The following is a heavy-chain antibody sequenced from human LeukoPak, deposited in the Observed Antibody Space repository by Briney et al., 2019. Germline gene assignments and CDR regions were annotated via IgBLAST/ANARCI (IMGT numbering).Heavy chain of an antibody. J-gene: IGHJ5*02. CDR3: ARSSKCGSGNYWFDP. D-gene: IGHD3-10*01. V-gene: IGHV2-70*11. Sequence: RESGPALVKPTQTLTLTCTFSGFSRPTRGMCVNWIRQPPGKALEWLSRIAWDDDKYYRTYLKTRITISKENSKRQVVLTMTNMDPVDTATYYCARSSKCGSGNYWFDPWGQGTLVTVSS. CDR2: IAWDDDK. CDR1: GFSRPTRGMC.